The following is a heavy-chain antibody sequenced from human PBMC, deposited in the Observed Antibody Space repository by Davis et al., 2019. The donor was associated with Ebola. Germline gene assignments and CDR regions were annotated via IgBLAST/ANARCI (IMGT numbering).Heavy chain of an antibody. CDR3: ARVPLNSAYGDSVSKYYYYMDV. CDR2: ISSGSSYT. J-gene: IGHJ6*03. Sequence: GESLKISCVASEFTFSEYYMSWIRQAPGKGLEWISYISSGSSYTNYADSVKGRFTISRDNAKNSLSLQMNSLRVEDTAVYYCARVPLNSAYGDSVSKYYYYMDVWGRGTTVTVSS. CDR1: EFTFSEYY. D-gene: IGHD4-17*01. V-gene: IGHV3-11*06.